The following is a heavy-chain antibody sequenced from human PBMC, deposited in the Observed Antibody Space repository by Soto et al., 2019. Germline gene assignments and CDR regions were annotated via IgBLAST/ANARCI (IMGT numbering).Heavy chain of an antibody. V-gene: IGHV4-39*07. Sequence: QLQLQESGPGLVKPSETLSLNCTISGGSISSGTYYWGWIRQPPGKGLEWIASVYYTGSIYYNPSLRSRLTIVGDMSKNQFSLRLISVTGADTAVYYCARSFYDYIRGYSFDSWGQGTLVTVSS. J-gene: IGHJ4*02. CDR1: GGSISSGTYY. D-gene: IGHD3-16*01. CDR2: VYYTGSI. CDR3: ARSFYDYIRGYSFDS.